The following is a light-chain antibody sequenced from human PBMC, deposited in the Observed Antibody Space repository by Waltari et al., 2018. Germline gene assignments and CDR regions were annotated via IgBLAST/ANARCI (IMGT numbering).Light chain of an antibody. Sequence: SYELTQPPSVSVSPGQTASITCPGAKLGDKYVSWYHHKPGQSPVLVIYEDNKRPSGIPERFSGSNSGNTATLTISGTQAMDEADYYCQAWDSSTVVFAGGTKLTVL. CDR3: QAWDSSTVV. V-gene: IGLV3-1*01. CDR1: KLGDKY. J-gene: IGLJ2*01. CDR2: EDN.